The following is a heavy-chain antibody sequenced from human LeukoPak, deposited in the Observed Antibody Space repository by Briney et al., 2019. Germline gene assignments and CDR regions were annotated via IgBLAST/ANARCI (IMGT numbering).Heavy chain of an antibody. V-gene: IGHV3-21*01. CDR2: ISSSSSYI. D-gene: IGHD1-26*01. CDR1: GFAITDHH. CDR3: ARDPPLGSGSYLTFDY. J-gene: IGHJ4*02. Sequence: GGSLRLSCAASGFAITDHHMDWVRQAPGKGLEWVSSISSSSSYIYYADSVKGRFTISRDNAKNSLYLQMNSLRAEDTAVYYCARDPPLGSGSYLTFDYWGQGTLVTVSS.